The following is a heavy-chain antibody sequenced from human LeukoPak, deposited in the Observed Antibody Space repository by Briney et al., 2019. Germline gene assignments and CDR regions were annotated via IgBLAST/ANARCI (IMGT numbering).Heavy chain of an antibody. J-gene: IGHJ4*02. CDR1: GYTFTGYY. V-gene: IGHV1-2*02. D-gene: IGHD5-24*01. CDR3: ARGEDGYNFDY. CDR2: INPNSGAT. Sequence: ASVKVSCTASGYTFTGYYMHWVRQAPGHGLEWMGWINPNSGATNYAQKFQGRVTMTRDTSISTAYMELSRLRSDDTAVYYCARGEDGYNFDYWGQGTLVTVSS.